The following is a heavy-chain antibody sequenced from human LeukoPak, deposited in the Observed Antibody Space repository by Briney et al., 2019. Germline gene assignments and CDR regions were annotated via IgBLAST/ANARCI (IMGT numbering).Heavy chain of an antibody. CDR3: ARFPVGTYGSGSYSNSHTAAFGI. V-gene: IGHV4-59*01. J-gene: IGHJ3*02. Sequence: SETLSLTCTVAGGSISSYYWSWIRQPPGKGLEWIGYIYYIVSTNYNPSLKSRVTISVDTPQKQISLKLRSVTAPDTPVYYCARFPVGTYGSGSYSNSHTAAFGIWGQGTMVTVSS. D-gene: IGHD3-10*01. CDR2: IYYIVST. CDR1: GGSISSYY.